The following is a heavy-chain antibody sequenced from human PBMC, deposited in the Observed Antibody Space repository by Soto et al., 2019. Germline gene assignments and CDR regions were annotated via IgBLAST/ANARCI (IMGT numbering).Heavy chain of an antibody. CDR2: INAGNGNT. V-gene: IGHV1-3*01. CDR1: GYTFTSYA. J-gene: IGHJ3*02. CDR3: AAKIGDIVVVPAAPDAFDI. D-gene: IGHD2-2*01. Sequence: GASVKVSCKASGYTFTSYAMHWVRQAPGQRLEWMGWINAGNGNTKYSQKFQGRVTITRDTSASTAHMELSSLRSEDTAVYYCAAKIGDIVVVPAAPDAFDIWGQGTMVTVSS.